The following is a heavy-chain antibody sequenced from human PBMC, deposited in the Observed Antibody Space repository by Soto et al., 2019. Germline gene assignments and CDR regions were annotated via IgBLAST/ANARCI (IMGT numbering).Heavy chain of an antibody. J-gene: IGHJ6*02. CDR2: INAGNGNT. CDR1: GYTFTSYA. D-gene: IGHD2-15*01. CDR3: ARSLGYCSGGSCYSGGYYYYGMDV. V-gene: IGHV1-3*01. Sequence: ASVKVSCKASGYTFTSYAMHWVRQAPGQRLEWMGWINAGNGNTKYSQKFQGRVTITRDTSASTAYMELSSLRSEDTAVYYCARSLGYCSGGSCYSGGYYYYGMDVWGQGTTVTVSS.